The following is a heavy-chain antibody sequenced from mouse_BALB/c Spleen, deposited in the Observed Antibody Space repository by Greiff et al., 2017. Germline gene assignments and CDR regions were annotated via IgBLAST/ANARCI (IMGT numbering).Heavy chain of an antibody. CDR2: ISSGSSTI. V-gene: IGHV5-17*02. CDR3: ARESDCDVVYAMDY. J-gene: IGHJ4*01. CDR1: GFTFSSFG. D-gene: IGHD2-4*01. Sequence: EVKVVESGGGLVQPGGSRKLSCAASGFTFSSFGMHWVRQAPEKGLEWVGYISSGSSTIHYADTVKGRFTISRDNPKNTLFLQMTRLSSEDTAMYYYARESDCDVVYAMDYWGQGTSVTVSS.